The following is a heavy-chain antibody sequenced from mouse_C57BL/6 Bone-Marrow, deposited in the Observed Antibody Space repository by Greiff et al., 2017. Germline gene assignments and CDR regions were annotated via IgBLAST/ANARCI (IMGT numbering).Heavy chain of an antibody. V-gene: IGHV2-9-1*01. D-gene: IGHD1-1*01. CDR3: ARNPPNYYGTLDY. J-gene: IGHJ2*01. Sequence: VKLMESGPGLVAPSQSLSITCTVSGFSLTSYAISWVRQPPGKGLEWLGVIWTGGGTNYNSALKSRLSISKDNSKSQVFLKMNSLQTDDTARYYCARNPPNYYGTLDYWGQGTTLTVSS. CDR1: GFSLTSYA. CDR2: IWTGGGT.